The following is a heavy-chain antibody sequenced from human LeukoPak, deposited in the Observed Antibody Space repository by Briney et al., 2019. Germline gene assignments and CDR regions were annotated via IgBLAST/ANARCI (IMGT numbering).Heavy chain of an antibody. CDR2: INQDGSET. V-gene: IGHV3-7*01. D-gene: IGHD2-2*01. CDR3: ARGGTSGYSSTRHFWGGNYYFDY. CDR1: GFTFDDYW. Sequence: GGSLRLSCGASGFTFDDYWTSWVRQAPGQGLEWVANINQDGSETYYLDSAKGRFTISRDNARNSLYLQVNSLRAEDTAVYYCARGGTSGYSSTRHFWGGNYYFDYWGQGSLVTVSS. J-gene: IGHJ4*02.